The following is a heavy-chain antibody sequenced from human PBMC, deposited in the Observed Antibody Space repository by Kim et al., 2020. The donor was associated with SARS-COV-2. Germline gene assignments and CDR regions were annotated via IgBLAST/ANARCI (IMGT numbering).Heavy chain of an antibody. D-gene: IGHD3-22*01. CDR2: ISSNGGST. J-gene: IGHJ4*02. CDR1: GFTFSSYA. V-gene: IGHV3-64D*06. CDR3: VKGGLYYYDSSGYYRDY. Sequence: GGSLRLSCSASGFTFSSYAMHWVRQAPGKGLEYVSAISSNGGSTYYADSVKGRFTISRDNSKNTLYLQMSSLRAEDTAVYYCVKGGLYYYDSSGYYRDYWGQGTLVTVSS.